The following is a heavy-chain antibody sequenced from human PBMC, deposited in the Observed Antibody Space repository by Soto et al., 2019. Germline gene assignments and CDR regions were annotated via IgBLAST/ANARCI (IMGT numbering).Heavy chain of an antibody. V-gene: IGHV3-11*01. CDR2: ISSSGSTI. D-gene: IGHD3-22*01. J-gene: IGHJ4*02. CDR1: GFTFSDYY. CDR3: ARSLSGDYYDSSGPSDY. Sequence: LRLSCAASGFTFSDYYMSWIRQAPGKGLEWVSYISSSGSTIYYADSVKGRFTISRDNAKNSLYLQMNSLRAEDTAVYHCARSLSGDYYDSSGPSDYWGQGTLVTVSS.